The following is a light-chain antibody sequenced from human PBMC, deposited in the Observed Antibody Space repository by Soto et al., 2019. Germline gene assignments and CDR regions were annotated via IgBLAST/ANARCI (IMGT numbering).Light chain of an antibody. V-gene: IGKV1-5*03. Sequence: DIQMTQSPSTLSGSVGDRVTITCRASQTISSWLAWYQQKPGKAPKLLIYKASTLKSGVPSRFSGSGSGTEFTLTISSLQPDDFATYYCQQLNSYLPTFGQGTRLEIK. CDR3: QQLNSYLPT. CDR1: QTISSW. CDR2: KAS. J-gene: IGKJ5*01.